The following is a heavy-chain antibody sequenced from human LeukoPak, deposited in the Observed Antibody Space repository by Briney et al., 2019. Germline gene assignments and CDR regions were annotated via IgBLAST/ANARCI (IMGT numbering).Heavy chain of an antibody. D-gene: IGHD6-13*01. CDR2: IYYSGST. V-gene: IGHV4-59*08. Sequence: SETLSLTCTVSGGSISSYYWSWIRQPPGKGLEWIGYIYYSGSTNYNPSLKSRVTISVDTSKNRFSLKLSSVTAADTAVYYCARHQKQQLPMYYYYYGMDVWGQGTTVTVSS. CDR3: ARHQKQQLPMYYYYYGMDV. CDR1: GGSISSYY. J-gene: IGHJ6*02.